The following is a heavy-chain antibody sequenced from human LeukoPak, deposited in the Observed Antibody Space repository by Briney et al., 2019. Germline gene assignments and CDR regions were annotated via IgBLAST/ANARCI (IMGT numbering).Heavy chain of an antibody. CDR1: GYTFTGYY. CDR3: ARDPRSD. Sequence: ASVKVSCKASGYTFTGYYIQWVRQAPGQGLEWMGWINPNSGGTNYAQKFQGRVTMTRDTSITTVYTELSRLTSDDTAVYYCARDPRSDWGQGTLVTVSS. V-gene: IGHV1-2*02. CDR2: INPNSGGT. J-gene: IGHJ4*02.